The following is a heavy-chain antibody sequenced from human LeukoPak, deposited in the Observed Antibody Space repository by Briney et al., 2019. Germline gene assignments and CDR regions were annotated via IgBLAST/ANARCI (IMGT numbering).Heavy chain of an antibody. CDR1: GGSTSSSNYY. J-gene: IGHJ4*02. Sequence: SETLSLTCSVSGGSTSSSNYYWAWIRQPPGKGLEWIGSIHYTGSTYYSASLKSRVTISVDTSKNQFSLKLSSVTAADTAVYYCARGVYDSSGYYHDYWGQGTLVTVSS. V-gene: IGHV4-39*07. CDR2: IHYTGST. D-gene: IGHD3-22*01. CDR3: ARGVYDSSGYYHDY.